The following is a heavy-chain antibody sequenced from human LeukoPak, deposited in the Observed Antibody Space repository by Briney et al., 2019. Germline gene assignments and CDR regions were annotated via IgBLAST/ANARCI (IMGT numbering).Heavy chain of an antibody. CDR1: GASIRSSY. CDR3: ARLDRSGYEMGGTWFDP. D-gene: IGHD3-22*01. J-gene: IGHJ5*02. Sequence: SETLSLTCTVSGASIRSSYWSWLRQPPGKGLEWIGYIYYTGSTNSNPSLKSRVTVSVDTSKNQLSLKLNSMTAADTAIYYCARLDRSGYEMGGTWFDPWGQGTLVTVSS. CDR2: IYYTGST. V-gene: IGHV4-59*08.